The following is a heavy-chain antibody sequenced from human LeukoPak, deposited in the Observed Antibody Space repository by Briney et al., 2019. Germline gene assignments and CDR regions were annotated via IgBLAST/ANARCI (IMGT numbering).Heavy chain of an antibody. CDR1: GGSISSYY. J-gene: IGHJ6*02. D-gene: IGHD2-21*02. Sequence: SETLSLTCTVSGGSISSYYWSWIRQPPGKGLEWIGYIYYSGSTNYNPSLKSRVTISVDTSKNQFSLKLSSVTAADTAVYYCASGGLAYCGGDCYSGTGYYYYGMDVWGQGTTVTVSS. CDR3: ASGGLAYCGGDCYSGTGYYYYGMDV. V-gene: IGHV4-59*01. CDR2: IYYSGST.